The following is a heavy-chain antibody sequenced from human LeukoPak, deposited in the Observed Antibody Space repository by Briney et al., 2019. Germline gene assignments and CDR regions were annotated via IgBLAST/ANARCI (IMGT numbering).Heavy chain of an antibody. CDR1: GFTFSSYS. CDR2: ISYSSSII. D-gene: IGHD1-1*01. V-gene: IGHV3-48*01. Sequence: GGSLRLSCEASGFTFSSYSMNWVRQAPGKGLEWVSYISYSSSIIYYGDSVKGRFFISRDNAKNSLYLQLHSLRAEDTAVYYFAKNQLETTDGFDLWGQGTMVTVSS. J-gene: IGHJ3*01. CDR3: AKNQLETTDGFDL.